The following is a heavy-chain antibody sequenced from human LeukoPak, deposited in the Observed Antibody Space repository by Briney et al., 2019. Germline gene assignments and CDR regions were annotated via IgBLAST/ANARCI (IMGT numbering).Heavy chain of an antibody. Sequence: SETLSLTCTVSGGSISSSSYYWGWIRQPPGKGLEWIGNIYYSGSTYYNPSLKSRVTISVDTSKNQFSLKLNSVTAADTAVYYCARHEGGYDILTGYYQSNFDYWGQGTLVTVSS. CDR3: ARHEGGYDILTGYYQSNFDY. J-gene: IGHJ4*02. D-gene: IGHD3-9*01. CDR1: GGSISSSSYY. V-gene: IGHV4-39*01. CDR2: IYYSGST.